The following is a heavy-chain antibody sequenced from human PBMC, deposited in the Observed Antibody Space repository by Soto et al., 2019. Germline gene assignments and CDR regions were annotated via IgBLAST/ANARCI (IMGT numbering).Heavy chain of an antibody. V-gene: IGHV4-59*01. CDR3: ARSSSYYDILTGYDHYFDY. Sequence: SETLSLTCTVSGGSISSYYWIWIRQPPGKGLEWIGYIYYSGSTNYNPSLKSRVTISVDTSKNQFSLKLSSVTAADTAVYYCARSSSYYDILTGYDHYFDYWGQGTLVTVSS. D-gene: IGHD3-9*01. J-gene: IGHJ4*02. CDR1: GGSISSYY. CDR2: IYYSGST.